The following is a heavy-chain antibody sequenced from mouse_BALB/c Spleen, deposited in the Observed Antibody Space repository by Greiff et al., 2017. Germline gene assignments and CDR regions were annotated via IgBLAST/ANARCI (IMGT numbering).Heavy chain of an antibody. D-gene: IGHD2-3*01. V-gene: IGHV1-54*01. J-gene: IGHJ4*01. CDR2: INPGSGGT. Sequence: VQLQQSGAELVRPGTSVKVSCKASGYAFTNYLIEWVKQRPGQGLEWIGVINPGSGGTNYNEKFKGKATLTADKSSSTAYMQLSSLTSDDSAVYFCARSGYYGAMDYWGQGTSVTVSS. CDR3: ARSGYYGAMDY. CDR1: GYAFTNYL.